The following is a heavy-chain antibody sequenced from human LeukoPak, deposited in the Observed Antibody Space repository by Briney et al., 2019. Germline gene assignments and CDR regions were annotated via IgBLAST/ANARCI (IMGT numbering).Heavy chain of an antibody. Sequence: TLSLTCTVSGGSISSGGCYWSWIRQHPGKGLEWIGYIYYSGSTYYNPSLKSRVTISVDTSKNQFSLKLSSVTAADTAVYYCARNPPMGGGPRFDPWGQGTLVTVSS. V-gene: IGHV4-31*03. J-gene: IGHJ5*02. D-gene: IGHD2-15*01. CDR1: GGSISSGGCY. CDR2: IYYSGST. CDR3: ARNPPMGGGPRFDP.